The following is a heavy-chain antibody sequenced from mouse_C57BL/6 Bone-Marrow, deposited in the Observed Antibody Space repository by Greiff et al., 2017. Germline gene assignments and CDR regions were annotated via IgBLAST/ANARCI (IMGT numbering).Heavy chain of an antibody. J-gene: IGHJ3*01. Sequence: EVQGVESVAELVRPGASVKLSCTASGFNIKNTYMHWVKQRPEQGLEWIGRIDPSNGNTKYAPKFPGKATITADTSSNTAYLQLSSLTSEDTDIYYCAHDSNYFAWFAYWGQGTLVTVSA. CDR2: IDPSNGNT. CDR1: GFNIKNTY. V-gene: IGHV14-3*01. CDR3: AHDSNYFAWFAY. D-gene: IGHD2-5*01.